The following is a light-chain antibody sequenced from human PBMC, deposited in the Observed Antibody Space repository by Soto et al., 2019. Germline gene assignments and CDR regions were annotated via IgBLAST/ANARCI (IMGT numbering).Light chain of an antibody. CDR2: GAS. CDR1: QSISSNY. Sequence: EIVLTHSPGTLSLSPGERATLSCRASQSISSNYLAWYQQKPGQAPRLVIYGASGRATGIPDRFSGSGSGTDFTLTISRLELEDFGVYYCQQYGSSPPLLFAGGPKLDIK. J-gene: IGKJ4*01. V-gene: IGKV3-20*01. CDR3: QQYGSSPPLL.